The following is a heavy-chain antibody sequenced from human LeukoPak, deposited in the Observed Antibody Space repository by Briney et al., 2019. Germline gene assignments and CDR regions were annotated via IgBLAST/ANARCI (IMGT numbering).Heavy chain of an antibody. J-gene: IGHJ4*02. CDR2: IYSGGST. Sequence: GGSLRLSCAASGFTVSSNYMSWVRQAPGKGLEWVSVIYSGGSTYYADSVKGRFTISRDNSKNTLYLQMNSLRAEDTAVYYCARGRGSSWYYFDYWGQGTLVTVSS. CDR3: ARGRGSSWYYFDY. CDR1: GFTVSSNY. D-gene: IGHD6-13*01. V-gene: IGHV3-53*01.